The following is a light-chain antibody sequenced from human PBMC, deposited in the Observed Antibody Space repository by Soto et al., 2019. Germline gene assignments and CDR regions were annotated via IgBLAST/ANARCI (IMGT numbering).Light chain of an antibody. CDR3: SSYTSTNSWV. V-gene: IGLV2-14*01. J-gene: IGLJ3*02. CDR1: SSDVGGYNY. CDR2: DVS. Sequence: QSVLTQSASVSGSPGQSITISCTGTSSDVGGYNYVSWYQQHPGKAPKLIIYDVSNRPSGVSTRFSGSKSGNTASLTISGLQAEDEADYSCSSYTSTNSWVFGGGTKVTAL.